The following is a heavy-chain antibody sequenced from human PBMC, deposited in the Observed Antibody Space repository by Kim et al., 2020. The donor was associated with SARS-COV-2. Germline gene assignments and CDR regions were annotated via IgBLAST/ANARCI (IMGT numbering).Heavy chain of an antibody. CDR1: GYSISSGYY. Sequence: SETLSFTCTVSGYSISSGYYWGWIRQPPGKGLEWIGSIYHSGSTYYNPSLKSRVTISVDTSKNQFSLKLSSVTAADTAVYYCARIRSNYDFWSGYYGDY. CDR2: IYHSGST. CDR3: ARIRSNYDFWSGYYGDY. J-gene: IGHJ4*01. V-gene: IGHV4-38-2*02. D-gene: IGHD3-3*01.